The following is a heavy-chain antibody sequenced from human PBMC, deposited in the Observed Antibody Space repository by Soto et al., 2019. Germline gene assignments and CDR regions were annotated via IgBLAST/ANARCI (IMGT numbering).Heavy chain of an antibody. CDR1: GGSISSSSYY. J-gene: IGHJ5*02. CDR3: ASQWLAGRIHWFDP. CDR2: IYYSGST. V-gene: IGHV4-39*01. D-gene: IGHD6-19*01. Sequence: SETLSLTCTVSGGSISSSSYYWGWIRQPPGKGLEWIGSIYYSGSTYYNPSLKSRVTISVDTSKNQFSLKLSSVTAADTVVYYCASQWLAGRIHWFDPWGQGTLVTVSS.